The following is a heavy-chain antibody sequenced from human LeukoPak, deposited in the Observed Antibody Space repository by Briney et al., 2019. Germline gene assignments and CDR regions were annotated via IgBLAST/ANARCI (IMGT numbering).Heavy chain of an antibody. CDR3: ARGLRVVDTRYSSEPEYGMDV. CDR1: GFTFSSYD. V-gene: IGHV3-13*01. Sequence: PGGSLRLSCAASGFTFSSYDMHWVRQATGKGLEWVSAIGTAGDTYYPGSVKGRFTISRENAKNSLYLQMNSLRAGDTAVYYCARGLRVVDTRYSSEPEYGMDVWGQGTTVTVSS. CDR2: IGTAGDT. J-gene: IGHJ6*02. D-gene: IGHD6-25*01.